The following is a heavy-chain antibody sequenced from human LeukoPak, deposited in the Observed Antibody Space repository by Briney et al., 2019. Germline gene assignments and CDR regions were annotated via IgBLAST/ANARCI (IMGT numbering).Heavy chain of an antibody. J-gene: IGHJ4*02. CDR3: ARDGYYDYSGYLRY. V-gene: IGHV1-3*01. CDR2: ISAGNGNT. Sequence: ASVKVSCTASGGTFSSYAISWVRQAPGQRLEWMGWISAGNGNTKYSQKFQGRVTITRDTSANTVYMELSSLGSEDTAVYYCARDGYYDYSGYLRYWGQGTLVTVSS. CDR1: GGTFSSYA. D-gene: IGHD3-22*01.